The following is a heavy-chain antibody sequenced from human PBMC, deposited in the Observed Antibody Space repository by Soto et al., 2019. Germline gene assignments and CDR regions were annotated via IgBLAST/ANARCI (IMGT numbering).Heavy chain of an antibody. Sequence: ASVKVSCKASGGTFSSYAISWVRQAPGQGLEWMGGIIPIFGTANYAQKFQGRVTITADESTSTVYMELSSLRSEDSAEYYCARDGMGGYSYGHPLFDPWGQGTLVTVSS. CDR3: ARDGMGGYSYGHPLFDP. V-gene: IGHV1-69*13. CDR1: GGTFSSYA. D-gene: IGHD5-18*01. CDR2: IIPIFGTA. J-gene: IGHJ5*02.